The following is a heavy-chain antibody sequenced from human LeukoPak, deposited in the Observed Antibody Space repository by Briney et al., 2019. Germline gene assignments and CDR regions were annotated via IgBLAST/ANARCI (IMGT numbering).Heavy chain of an antibody. Sequence: KPSETLSLTXTVSGGSISSYYWSWIRQAAGKGLEWLGRLYSSGSTNYNPSLKSRVSMSVDTSKNQFSLKLSSVTVADTAVYFCARYGYSSSAFDYWGQGTLVTVSS. CDR1: GGSISSYY. CDR3: ARYGYSSSAFDY. V-gene: IGHV4-4*07. D-gene: IGHD6-13*01. J-gene: IGHJ4*02. CDR2: LYSSGST.